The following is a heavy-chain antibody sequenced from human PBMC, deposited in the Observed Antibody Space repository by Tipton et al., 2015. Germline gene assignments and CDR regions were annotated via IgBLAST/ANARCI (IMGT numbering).Heavy chain of an antibody. Sequence: SLRLSCAASGFPFSSYAMSWVRQAPGKGLDWVSAISGSAFGTFYADSVKGRFTISRDNSKNTLYLQMNSLRAEDTAVYYCAKGTLWFGELFADYWGQGTLVTVSS. V-gene: IGHV3-23*01. CDR1: GFPFSSYA. CDR3: AKGTLWFGELFADY. J-gene: IGHJ4*02. CDR2: ISGSAFGT. D-gene: IGHD3-10*01.